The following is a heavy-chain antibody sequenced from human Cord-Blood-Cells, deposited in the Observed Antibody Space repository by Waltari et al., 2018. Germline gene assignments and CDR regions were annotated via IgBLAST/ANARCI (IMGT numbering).Heavy chain of an antibody. V-gene: IGHV3-13*01. CDR2: MVTAGDT. Sequence: EVQLVESGGGLVQPGGSLRLSWSASGFTFSSYDMHWVRQATGEGRACVSGMVTAGDTNYPGSVKGRFTSSRENAKNSLYLQMNSLRAGDTAVYYCARDLAGEGYFDLWGRGTLVTVSS. D-gene: IGHD3-10*01. CDR1: GFTFSSYD. CDR3: ARDLAGEGYFDL. J-gene: IGHJ2*01.